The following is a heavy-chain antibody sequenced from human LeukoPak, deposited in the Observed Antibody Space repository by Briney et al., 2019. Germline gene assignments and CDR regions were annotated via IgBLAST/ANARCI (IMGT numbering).Heavy chain of an antibody. D-gene: IGHD3-22*01. CDR2: IIPILGIA. CDR3: ARGDYYDSSGYLPRWFDP. CDR1: GGTFSSYA. Sequence: GASVEVSCKASGGTFSSYAISWVRQAPGQGLEWMGRIIPILGIANYAQKFQGRVTITADKSTSTAYMELSSLRSEDTAVYYCARGDYYDSSGYLPRWFDPWGQGTLVTVSS. V-gene: IGHV1-69*04. J-gene: IGHJ5*02.